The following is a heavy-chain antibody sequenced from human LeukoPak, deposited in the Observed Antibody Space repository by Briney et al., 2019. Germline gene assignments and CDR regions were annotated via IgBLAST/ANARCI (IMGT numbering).Heavy chain of an antibody. Sequence: PSETLSLTCTVSGGSISSSSYSWGWIRQPPGKGLEWIGSIYYSGSTYYNPSLKSRVTISVDTSKNQFSLKLSSVTAADTAVYYCARGHHECAFDIWGQGTMVTVSS. CDR3: ARGHHECAFDI. CDR1: GGSISSSSYS. J-gene: IGHJ3*02. V-gene: IGHV4-39*01. CDR2: IYYSGST.